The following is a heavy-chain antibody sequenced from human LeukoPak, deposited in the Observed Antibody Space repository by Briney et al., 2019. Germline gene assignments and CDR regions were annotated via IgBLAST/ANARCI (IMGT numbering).Heavy chain of an antibody. D-gene: IGHD5-12*01. CDR2: INPNSGGT. Sequence: ASVKVSCKASGYTFTGYYMHWVRQAPGQGLEWMGWINPNSGGTNYAQKFQGRVTMTRDTSISTAYMELSRLRSDDTAVYYCARAQIVATRKTTRYYDYWGQGTLVTVSS. CDR3: ARAQIVATRKTTRYYDY. J-gene: IGHJ4*02. CDR1: GYTFTGYY. V-gene: IGHV1-2*02.